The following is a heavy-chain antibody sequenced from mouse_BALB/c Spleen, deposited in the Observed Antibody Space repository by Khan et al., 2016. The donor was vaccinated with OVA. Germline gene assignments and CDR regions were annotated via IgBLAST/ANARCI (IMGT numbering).Heavy chain of an antibody. D-gene: IGHD1-1*01. J-gene: IGHJ2*01. CDR1: GYTFTSYT. Sequence: QVQLQQSGAELARPGASVKMSCKASGYTFTSYTMHWIKQRPGQALEWIGYIDPSSGYTNYNQNFRDKATLTADKSSSTAYIQLTSLTSEDSAVHYGARSAFCGRSSYFDYWGPGTTLTVSS. CDR3: ARSAFCGRSSYFDY. CDR2: IDPSSGYT. V-gene: IGHV1-4*01.